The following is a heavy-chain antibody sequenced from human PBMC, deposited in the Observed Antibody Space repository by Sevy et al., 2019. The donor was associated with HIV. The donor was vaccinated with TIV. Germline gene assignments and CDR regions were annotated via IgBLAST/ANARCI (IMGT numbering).Heavy chain of an antibody. Sequence: ETLSLTCTVSGGSITSLYWNWIRQPPGKGLEWIANIYYNGHINYNPSLKSRVTLSLDTSKNQFSLRLSSVTAADTAMYYCAGGNAWGRGYSWGQGTLVTVSS. V-gene: IGHV4-59*08. D-gene: IGHD1-26*01. J-gene: IGHJ4*02. CDR2: IYYNGHI. CDR1: GGSITSLY. CDR3: AGGNAWGRGYS.